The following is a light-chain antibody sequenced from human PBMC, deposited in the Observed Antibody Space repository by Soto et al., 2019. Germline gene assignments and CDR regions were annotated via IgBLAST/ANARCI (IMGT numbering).Light chain of an antibody. V-gene: IGKV1-5*01. J-gene: IGKJ1*01. Sequence: DIQMTQSPSTLSATAGDRVTITCRASQSISSWLAWYQHKPGKAPKLLIYDASNLDSGVPSRFSGSGSGTEFTLTISSLQPDDFATYYCQHYNSYSEAFGQGTKVDNK. CDR3: QHYNSYSEA. CDR2: DAS. CDR1: QSISSW.